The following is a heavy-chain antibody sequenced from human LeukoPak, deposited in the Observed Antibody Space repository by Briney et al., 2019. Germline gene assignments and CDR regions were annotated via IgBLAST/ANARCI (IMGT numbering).Heavy chain of an antibody. J-gene: IGHJ5*02. Sequence: PSETLSLTCTVSGGSISSYHWSWVRQPPGKGLEGIGYIYYTGSTNYNPSLKSRVTMSVDTSKNQFSLKLSSVSAADTAVSYCAGAGGLGGADWFDRWGQGTLVTVSS. D-gene: IGHD3-16*01. CDR3: AGAGGLGGADWFDR. CDR1: GGSISSYH. V-gene: IGHV4-59*01. CDR2: IYYTGST.